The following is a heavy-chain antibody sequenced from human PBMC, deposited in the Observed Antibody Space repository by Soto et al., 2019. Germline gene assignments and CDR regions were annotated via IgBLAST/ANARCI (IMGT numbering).Heavy chain of an antibody. V-gene: IGHV4-4*02. Sequence: SETLSLTCAVSGGSISSINWWSWVRQPPGKGLEWIGEIYHSGSTNYNPSLKSRVTISVDKSKNQFSLKLSFVTAADTAVYYCARGSRIGAASRYFDYWGQGTLVTVSS. CDR2: IYHSGST. CDR3: ARGSRIGAASRYFDY. D-gene: IGHD6-13*01. J-gene: IGHJ4*02. CDR1: GGSISSINW.